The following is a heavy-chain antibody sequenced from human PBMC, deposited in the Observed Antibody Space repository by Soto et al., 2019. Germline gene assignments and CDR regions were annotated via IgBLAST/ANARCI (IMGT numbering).Heavy chain of an antibody. Sequence: GGSLRLSCAASRFTFSTYEMNWVRQAPGKGLEWVSGISWNSGSMDYADSVKGRFTISRHNPKNSLYLQMNGLTAGDTAFYYCVKDDRDCSTNSCYGSDFHYYGMDVWGQGTTVTVSS. D-gene: IGHD2-2*01. CDR3: VKDDRDCSTNSCYGSDFHYYGMDV. CDR1: RFTFSTYE. J-gene: IGHJ6*02. V-gene: IGHV3-9*01. CDR2: ISWNSGSM.